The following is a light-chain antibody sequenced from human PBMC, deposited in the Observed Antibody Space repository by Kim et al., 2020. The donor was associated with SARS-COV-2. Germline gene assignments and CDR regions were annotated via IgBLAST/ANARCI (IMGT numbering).Light chain of an antibody. CDR2: AVT. Sequence: QSITTSCTGTSSDIGDYNYFSWYQQHPGKAPKLMIYAVTNRFSGVSNRFSGSKSGNTASLTISGLQTEDEAYYYCSSYAASSPNLLFGAGTQLTVL. CDR3: SSYAASSPNLL. V-gene: IGLV2-14*03. CDR1: SSDIGDYNY. J-gene: IGLJ2*01.